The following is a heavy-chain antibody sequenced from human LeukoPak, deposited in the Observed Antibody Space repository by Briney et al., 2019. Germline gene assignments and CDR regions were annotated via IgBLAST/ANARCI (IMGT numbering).Heavy chain of an antibody. CDR3: AALTLTGVAGRGWFDA. CDR1: GDSITGSSYY. CDR2: MYYSGST. V-gene: IGHV4-39*01. J-gene: IGHJ5*02. D-gene: IGHD3-3*01. Sequence: SETLSLTCTVSGDSITGSSYYWGWIRQPPGKGLEWIGSMYYSGSTYSNPSLKSRVTISADTSKNQFSLKLKSVTAADTAVYYCAALTLTGVAGRGWFDAWGQGTLVIVSS.